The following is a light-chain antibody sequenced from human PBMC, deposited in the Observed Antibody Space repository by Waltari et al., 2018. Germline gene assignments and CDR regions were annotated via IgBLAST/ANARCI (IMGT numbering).Light chain of an antibody. J-gene: IGKJ1*01. CDR3: QQTYSTPRT. CDR1: QTISSY. CDR2: AAS. Sequence: DIQMTQSPSSLSASGGDRVSITCRTSQTISSYLNWYKQKPGKAPNLLIYAASSLQSGVPSRFSGSGSGTDFTLTISSLQSEDFATYYCQQTYSTPRTFGQGTKVEVK. V-gene: IGKV1-39*01.